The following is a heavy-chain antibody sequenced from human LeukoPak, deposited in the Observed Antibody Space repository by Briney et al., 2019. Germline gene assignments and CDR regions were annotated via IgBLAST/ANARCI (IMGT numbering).Heavy chain of an antibody. CDR1: GGSFSGYY. CDR3: ARFSRGGGPDY. Sequence: SETLSLTCAVYGGSFSGYYWSWIRQPPGKGLEWIGEINHSGSTNYNPSLKSRVTISVDTSKNQFSLKLSSVTAADTAVYYCARFSRGGGPDYWGQGTLVTVSS. J-gene: IGHJ4*02. V-gene: IGHV4-34*01. CDR2: INHSGST. D-gene: IGHD2-15*01.